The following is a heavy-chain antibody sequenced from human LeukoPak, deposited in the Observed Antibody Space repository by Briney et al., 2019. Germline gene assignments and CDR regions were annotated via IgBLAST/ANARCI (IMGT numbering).Heavy chain of an antibody. CDR1: GFTFSDYY. J-gene: IGHJ6*02. CDR2: ISSSGSTM. D-gene: IGHD2-2*01. V-gene: IGHV3-11*01. Sequence: GGSLRISCAASGFTFSDYYKSWIRQAPGKGLEWVSYISSSGSTMYYADSVKGRFTISRDNAKNSLYLQMNSLRAEDTAVYYCARVVVVVPAAIAYYYYGMDVWGQGTTVTVSS. CDR3: ARVVVVVPAAIAYYYYGMDV.